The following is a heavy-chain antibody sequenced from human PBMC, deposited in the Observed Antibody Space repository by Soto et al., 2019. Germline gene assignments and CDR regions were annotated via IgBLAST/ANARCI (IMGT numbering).Heavy chain of an antibody. Sequence: PGGSLRLSCAASGVTFSSYAMSWVRQAPGKGLEWVSVISGSGGSTHYADSVKGRSTIPRDNSKNTLHLQVNSLRGEDTAVYYCAKEADISGYYPDYWGPGTQVTVSS. D-gene: IGHD3-22*01. CDR3: AKEADISGYYPDY. CDR1: GVTFSSYA. CDR2: ISGSGGST. J-gene: IGHJ4*02. V-gene: IGHV3-23*01.